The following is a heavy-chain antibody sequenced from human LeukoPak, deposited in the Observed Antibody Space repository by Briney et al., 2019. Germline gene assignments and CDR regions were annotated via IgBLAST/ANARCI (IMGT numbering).Heavy chain of an antibody. CDR2: MNPNSGNT. Sequence: ASVKVSCKASGYTFTSYDINWVRQATGQGLEWMGWMNPNSGNTGYAQKFQGRVTMTRDTSTTTLYMELSGLRSEDTAIYYCTREGVAAVANKNFDYWGQGTLVTVSS. CDR3: TREGVAAVANKNFDY. D-gene: IGHD6-13*01. V-gene: IGHV1-8*01. CDR1: GYTFTSYD. J-gene: IGHJ4*02.